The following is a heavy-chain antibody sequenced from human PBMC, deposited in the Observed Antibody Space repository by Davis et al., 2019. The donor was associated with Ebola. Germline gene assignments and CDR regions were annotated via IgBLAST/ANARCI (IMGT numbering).Heavy chain of an antibody. V-gene: IGHV3-20*04. J-gene: IGHJ4*02. CDR3: ARPLTGGYTYGALEV. CDR1: GFIFQDYG. D-gene: IGHD5-18*01. CDR2: INWNGGTS. Sequence: PGGSLRLSCAASGFIFQDYGMSWVRQVPGKGLEWVSGINWNGGTSGYADTVKGRFTISRDNAKDYLYLQMNSLRVEDTALYYCARPLTGGYTYGALEVWGQGTLVTVSS.